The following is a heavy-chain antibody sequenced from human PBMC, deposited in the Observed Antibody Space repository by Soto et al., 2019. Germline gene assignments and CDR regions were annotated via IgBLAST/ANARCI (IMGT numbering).Heavy chain of an antibody. CDR3: ARPSKEDIPRACFDLVDGMDV. J-gene: IGHJ6*02. Sequence: PGESLKISCKGSGYSFTSYCIGWVRQIPGKGLEWMGIIYPGDSDTRYSPSFQGQVTTTADKSISTAYLQWSSLKASDGAMYYCARPSKEDIPRACFDLVDGMDVWGRGTTVTV. CDR2: IYPGDSDT. V-gene: IGHV5-51*01. CDR1: GYSFTSYC. D-gene: IGHD2-15*01.